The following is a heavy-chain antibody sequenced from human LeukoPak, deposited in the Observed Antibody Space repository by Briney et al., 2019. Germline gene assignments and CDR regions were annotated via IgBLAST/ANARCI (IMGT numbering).Heavy chain of an antibody. Sequence: PGTSLRLSCAASGFTFSSDAMHWVRQAPGKGLEWVAIILSDGRNKYYADSVKGRFTISRDNSKNTLNLQMNSLRAEDTALYYCAKDRRNSWTTDYWGQGTLVTVSS. CDR1: GFTFSSDA. V-gene: IGHV3-30*18. J-gene: IGHJ4*02. CDR3: AKDRRNSWTTDY. CDR2: ILSDGRNK. D-gene: IGHD6-13*01.